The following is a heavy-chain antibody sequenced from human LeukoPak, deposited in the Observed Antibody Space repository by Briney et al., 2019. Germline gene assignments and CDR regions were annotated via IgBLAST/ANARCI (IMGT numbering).Heavy chain of an antibody. Sequence: SETLSLTCTVSGGSLSSHYWSWIRQPPGKGLEWIGYIYYSGSTNYNPTLKSRVTISVDTSKNQFSLKLSSVTAADTAVYYCAGRVVPAAKSTGWFDPWGQGTLVTVSS. J-gene: IGHJ5*02. CDR2: IYYSGST. CDR1: GGSLSSHY. CDR3: AGRVVPAAKSTGWFDP. V-gene: IGHV4-59*11. D-gene: IGHD2-2*01.